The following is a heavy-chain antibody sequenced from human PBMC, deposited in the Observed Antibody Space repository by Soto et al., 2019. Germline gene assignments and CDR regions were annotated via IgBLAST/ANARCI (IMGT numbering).Heavy chain of an antibody. J-gene: IGHJ4*02. CDR2: IYYYNVNT. Sequence: SETLSLTCTVSGGSISSGAYYWSWIRQHPGKGLEWIGYIYYYNVNTYYNPSLKSRVTISVDTSKNQFSLKLTSVTAADTAVYYSARATYYFDSSGYQTSFFDYWAQGTLVTVSS. CDR3: ARATYYFDSSGYQTSFFDY. CDR1: GGSISSGAYY. V-gene: IGHV4-31*03. D-gene: IGHD3-22*01.